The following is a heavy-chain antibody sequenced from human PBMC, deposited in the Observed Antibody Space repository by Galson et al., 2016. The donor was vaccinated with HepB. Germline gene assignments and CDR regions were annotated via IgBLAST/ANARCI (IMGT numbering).Heavy chain of an antibody. Sequence: SLRLSCAASGFTFDDHAMHWVRRAPGRGLEWVARITWNSGATGYAASLSGRFTISRDNAKNSLYLHMSRLTAGDSAIYYCARDPGSLTGTYQYFDLWSRGAPVTVSP. CDR3: ARDPGSLTGTYQYFDL. CDR1: GFTFDDHA. J-gene: IGHJ2*01. V-gene: IGHV3-9*01. CDR2: ITWNSGAT. D-gene: IGHD7-27*01.